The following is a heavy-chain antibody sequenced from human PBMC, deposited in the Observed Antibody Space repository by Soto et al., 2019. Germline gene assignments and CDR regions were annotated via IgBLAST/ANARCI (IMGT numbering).Heavy chain of an antibody. D-gene: IGHD1-26*01. CDR2: INSDGSTR. CDR3: VTSGSFDH. CDR1: GFTFSNYW. V-gene: IGHV3-74*01. J-gene: IGHJ5*02. Sequence: EVQLMESGGGLVQPGGSLRLSCVASGFTFSNYWMHWVRQAPVKGLVWVSRINSDGSTRSYAESVKGRFTISRDNVKNTLDVQMNSLRAEDTAVYYCVTSGSFDHWRQVPLVTVSS.